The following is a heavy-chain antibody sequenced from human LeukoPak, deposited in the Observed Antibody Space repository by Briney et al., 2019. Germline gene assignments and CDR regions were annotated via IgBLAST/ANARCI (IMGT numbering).Heavy chain of an antibody. Sequence: SSETLSLTCTVSGGSISSSSYYWGWIRQPPGKGLEWFGSIYYSGSTYYNPSLKSRVTISVDTSKNQFSLKLSSVTAADTAVYYCARFLNYDSSGYYVDYWGQGTLVTVSS. CDR3: ARFLNYDSSGYYVDY. J-gene: IGHJ4*02. CDR2: IYYSGST. CDR1: GGSISSSSYY. V-gene: IGHV4-39*01. D-gene: IGHD3-22*01.